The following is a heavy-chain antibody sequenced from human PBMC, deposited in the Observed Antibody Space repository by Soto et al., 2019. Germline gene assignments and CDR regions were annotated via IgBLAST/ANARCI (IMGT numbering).Heavy chain of an antibody. CDR1: GYTFTDYY. V-gene: IGHV1-2*02. CDR2: INPNSGGT. Sequence: GASVKVSCKSSGYTFTDYYMHWVRQAPGQGLQWMGWINPNSGGTNYAHNYQGRVTMTRDTSISTAYMELSRLRSNDTAVYYCARAVDRSLDLNWFDPWGQGTLVTVSS. J-gene: IGHJ5*02. D-gene: IGHD3-3*01. CDR3: ARAVDRSLDLNWFDP.